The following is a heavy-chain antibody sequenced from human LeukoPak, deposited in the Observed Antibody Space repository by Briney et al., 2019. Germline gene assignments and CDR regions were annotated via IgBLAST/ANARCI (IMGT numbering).Heavy chain of an antibody. D-gene: IGHD3-22*01. CDR1: GFTFSSYW. CDR3: ARALNYYDSSGYLQDAFDI. V-gene: IGHV3-74*01. CDR2: SNSDGSST. Sequence: GGSLRLSCAASGFTFSSYWMHWVRQAPGKGLVWVSRSNSDGSSTRYADSVKGRFTISRDNAKKTLYLQMNSLRAEDTAVYYCARALNYYDSSGYLQDAFDIWGQGTMVTVSS. J-gene: IGHJ3*02.